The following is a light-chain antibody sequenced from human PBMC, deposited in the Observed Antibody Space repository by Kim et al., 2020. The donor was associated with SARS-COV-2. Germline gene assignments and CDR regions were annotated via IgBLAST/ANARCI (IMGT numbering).Light chain of an antibody. CDR2: EDN. J-gene: IGLJ2*01. V-gene: IGLV6-57*04. CDR3: QSYDSNTVV. CDR1: SGSIASNY. Sequence: LTQPHSVSESPGKTVTISCTRSSGSIASNYVQWYQQRPGSAPTTVIYEDNQRPSGVPDRFSGSIDSSSNSASLTISGLKTEDEADYYCQSYDSNTVVFGGGTQLTVL.